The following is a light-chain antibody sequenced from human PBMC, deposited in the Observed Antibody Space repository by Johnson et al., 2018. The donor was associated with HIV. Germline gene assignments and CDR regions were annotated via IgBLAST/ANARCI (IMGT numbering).Light chain of an antibody. CDR2: ENN. CDR3: GTWDSSLRL. J-gene: IGLJ1*01. Sequence: QSMLTQPPSVSAAPGQKVTISCSGSSSNIGNNYVSWYQQVPGTAPKLLIYENNKRPSGIPDRFSGSKSGTSATLGITGLQTGDEADYYCGTWDSSLRLFGTGTKVTVL. CDR1: SSNIGNNY. V-gene: IGLV1-51*02.